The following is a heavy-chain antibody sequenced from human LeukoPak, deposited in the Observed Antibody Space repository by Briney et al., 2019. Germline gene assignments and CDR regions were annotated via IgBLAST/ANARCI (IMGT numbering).Heavy chain of an antibody. J-gene: IGHJ3*02. Sequence: PSETLSLTCAVYGGSFSGYYWSWIRQPPGKGLEWIGEINHSGSTNYNPSLKSRVTISVDTSKNQFSLKLSSVTAADTAVYYCARHGTYGDYVVNAFDIWGQGTMVTVSS. CDR3: ARHGTYGDYVVNAFDI. CDR2: INHSGST. D-gene: IGHD4-17*01. V-gene: IGHV4-34*01. CDR1: GGSFSGYY.